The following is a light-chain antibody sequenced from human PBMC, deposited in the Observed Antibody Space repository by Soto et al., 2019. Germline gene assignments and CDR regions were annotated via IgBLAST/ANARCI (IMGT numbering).Light chain of an antibody. Sequence: QSVLTQPASVSGSPGRSIAISCTGTFSDVGGYDYVSWYQQHPDKAPKLMICEVTKRPSGVSNRFSGSKSGNTASLTISGLQPEDEADYYCSSHTSGSTRVFGSGTKVT. J-gene: IGLJ1*01. CDR3: SSHTSGSTRV. CDR2: EVT. V-gene: IGLV2-14*01. CDR1: FSDVGGYDY.